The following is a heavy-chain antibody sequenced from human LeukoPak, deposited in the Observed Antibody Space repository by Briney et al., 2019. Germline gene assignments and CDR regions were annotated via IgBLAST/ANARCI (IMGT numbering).Heavy chain of an antibody. Sequence: ASVKVSCKASGYSFTSYYIHWVRQAPGQGLEWLGIFNPSGGSTSYAQKFLGRVTMTRDTSTTIVYMELSSLRSEDTAVYYCASSVGSGYSSGWYIYDYWGQGTLVTVSS. CDR3: ASSVGSGYSSGWYIYDY. V-gene: IGHV1-46*01. CDR2: FNPSGGST. CDR1: GYSFTSYY. D-gene: IGHD6-19*01. J-gene: IGHJ4*02.